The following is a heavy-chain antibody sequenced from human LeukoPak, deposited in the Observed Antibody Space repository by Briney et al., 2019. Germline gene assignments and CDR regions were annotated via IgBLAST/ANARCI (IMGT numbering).Heavy chain of an antibody. D-gene: IGHD5-12*01. V-gene: IGHV3-20*04. CDR2: INWNVCST. Sequence: GGSLRLSCAASGFTFDEFGRICVRQAPGKAREYVSGINWNVCSTGYADSVKGRFNISRDSPKNSLYLQMNSLSDDDRALHYCARNYGGYDGTDYWGQGTLVNVSS. CDR3: ARNYGGYDGTDY. J-gene: IGHJ4*02. CDR1: GFTFDEFG.